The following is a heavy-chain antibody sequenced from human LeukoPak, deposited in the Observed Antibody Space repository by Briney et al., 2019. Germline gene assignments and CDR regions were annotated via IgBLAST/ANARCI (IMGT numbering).Heavy chain of an antibody. Sequence: ASVKVSCKASGYTFTGYHMHWVRQAPGQGLEWMGWINPNSGGTNYAQNFQGRVTMTRDTSISTAYMELSRLRSDDTAVYYCARDRAGSGSYSNGMDVWGQGTTVTVSS. J-gene: IGHJ6*02. V-gene: IGHV1-2*02. CDR1: GYTFTGYH. CDR2: INPNSGGT. CDR3: ARDRAGSGSYSNGMDV. D-gene: IGHD1-26*01.